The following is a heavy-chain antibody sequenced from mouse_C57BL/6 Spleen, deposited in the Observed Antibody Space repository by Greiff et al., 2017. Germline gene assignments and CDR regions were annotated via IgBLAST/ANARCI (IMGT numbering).Heavy chain of an antibody. J-gene: IGHJ4*01. Sequence: EVKLLESGGGLVQPGGSMKLSCVASGFTFSNYWMNWVRQSPEKGLEWVAQIRLKSDNYATPYAESVKGRFTISRDDSKSSVYLQMNNLRAEDTGIYYCTVLDGYYFRYAMDYWGQGTSVTVSS. V-gene: IGHV6-3*01. CDR2: IRLKSDNYAT. D-gene: IGHD2-3*01. CDR1: GFTFSNYW. CDR3: TVLDGYYFRYAMDY.